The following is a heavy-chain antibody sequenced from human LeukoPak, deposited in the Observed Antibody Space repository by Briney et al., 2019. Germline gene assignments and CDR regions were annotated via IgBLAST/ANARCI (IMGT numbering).Heavy chain of an antibody. CDR1: GFTFSDYY. CDR3: ARVEGSGSYYPFDY. CDR2: ISSSSSYT. J-gene: IGHJ4*02. V-gene: IGHV3-11*06. Sequence: PGRSLRLSCAASGFTFSDYYMSWIRQAPGKGLEWVSYISSSSSYTNYADSVKGRFTISRDNAKNSLYLQMNSLRAEDTAVYYCARVEGSGSYYPFDYWGQGTLVTVSS. D-gene: IGHD3-10*01.